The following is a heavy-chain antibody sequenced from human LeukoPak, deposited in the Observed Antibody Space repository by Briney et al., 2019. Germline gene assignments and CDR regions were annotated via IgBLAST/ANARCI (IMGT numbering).Heavy chain of an antibody. CDR2: IYSGDST. CDR1: GFTVSSNY. J-gene: IGHJ4*02. V-gene: IGHV3-66*01. Sequence: PGGSLRLSCAVSGFTVSSNYMSWVRQAPGKGLEWVSIIYSGDSTFYADSVKGRFTISRDNSKHTLYLQMNSLRAEDTAVYYCAREEVFDYWGQGTLVTVSS. CDR3: AREEVFDY.